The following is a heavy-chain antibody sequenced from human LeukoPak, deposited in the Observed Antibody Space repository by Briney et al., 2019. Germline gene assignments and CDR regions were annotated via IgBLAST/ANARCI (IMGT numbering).Heavy chain of an antibody. J-gene: IGHJ4*02. CDR3: ARVGISGSTYYFDS. D-gene: IGHD1-7*01. CDR2: INPSGGST. Sequence: ASVNVSCKTSGYTFTIYYMHWVRQAPGQGLEWMGIINPSGGSTSYAQEFQGRVTITADKSTSTAYMELSSLRSEDTAVYYCARVGISGSTYYFDSWGQGTLVTVSS. CDR1: GYTFTIYY. V-gene: IGHV1-46*01.